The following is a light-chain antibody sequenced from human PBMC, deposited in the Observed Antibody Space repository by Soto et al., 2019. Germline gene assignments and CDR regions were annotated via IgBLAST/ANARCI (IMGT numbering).Light chain of an antibody. CDR3: QQYGSSPLT. J-gene: IGKJ4*01. CDR2: DAS. V-gene: IGKV3D-20*01. Sequence: EIVLTQSPATLSLSPGERATLSCGASHSVSSSYLAGYPHKPGLAPRLLLYDASSRATGIPDRFSGSGSGTDFTLTISRLEPEDVAVYYCQQYGSSPLTFGGGTKVEIK. CDR1: HSVSSSY.